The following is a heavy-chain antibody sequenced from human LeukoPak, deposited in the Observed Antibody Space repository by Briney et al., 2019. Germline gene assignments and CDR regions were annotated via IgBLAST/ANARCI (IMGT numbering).Heavy chain of an antibody. CDR2: IYNSGST. Sequence: SETLSLTCAVSGXSISSSNWWSWVRQPPGKGLEWIGEIYNSGSTNYNPSLKSRVTISVDKSKNQFSLKLSSVTAADTAVYYCARESGYYYDTRYFDYWGQGTLVTVSS. CDR3: ARESGYYYDTRYFDY. CDR1: GXSISSSNW. J-gene: IGHJ4*02. D-gene: IGHD3-22*01. V-gene: IGHV4-4*02.